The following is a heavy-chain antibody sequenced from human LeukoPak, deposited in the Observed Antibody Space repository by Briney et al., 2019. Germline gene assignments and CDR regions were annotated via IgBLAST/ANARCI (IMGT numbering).Heavy chain of an antibody. D-gene: IGHD5-24*01. CDR2: IYSGGST. CDR1: GFTFSSYG. Sequence: PGGTLRLSCAASGFTFSSYGMSWVRQAPGKGLEWVSVIYSGGSTYYADSVKGRFTISRDNSKNTLYLQMNSLRAEDTAVYYCAREGVREMATILDYWGQGTLVTVSS. J-gene: IGHJ4*02. CDR3: AREGVREMATILDY. V-gene: IGHV3-66*01.